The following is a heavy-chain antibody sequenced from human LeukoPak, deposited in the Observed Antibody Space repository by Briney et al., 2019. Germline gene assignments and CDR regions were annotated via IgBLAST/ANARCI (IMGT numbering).Heavy chain of an antibody. Sequence: SGGSLRLSCVASGLSVSSNYMSWVRQAPGKGLEWVSVIYRDGSSYYVESVKCRFTISRDNSKNTLYIQMNSLRAEDTAVYYCARSFYDILIGYYQYFDYWGQGTLVTVSS. CDR1: GLSVSSNY. CDR3: ARSFYDILIGYYQYFDY. V-gene: IGHV3-66*01. J-gene: IGHJ4*02. CDR2: IYRDGSS. D-gene: IGHD3-9*01.